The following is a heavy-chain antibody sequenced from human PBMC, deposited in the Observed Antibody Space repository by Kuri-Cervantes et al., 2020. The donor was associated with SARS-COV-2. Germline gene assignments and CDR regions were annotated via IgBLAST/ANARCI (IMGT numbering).Heavy chain of an antibody. CDR2: INHSGST. V-gene: IGHV4-34*01. Sequence: SATLSLTCAAYGGSFSGYYWSWIRQPPGKGLEWIGEINHSGSTNYNPSLKSRVTISVDTSKNQFSLKLSSVTAADTAVYYCARGEGIVLVVYALAFDIWGQGTMVTVSS. CDR1: GGSFSGYY. CDR3: ARGEGIVLVVYALAFDI. D-gene: IGHD2-8*02. J-gene: IGHJ3*02.